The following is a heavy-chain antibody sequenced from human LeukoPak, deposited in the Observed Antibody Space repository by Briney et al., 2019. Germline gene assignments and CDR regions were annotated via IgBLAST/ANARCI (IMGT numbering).Heavy chain of an antibody. CDR2: INHSGSN. Sequence: PSETQSLTCAVYGGSFSGYYWSWIRQPPGKGREGMGEINHSGSNNYKPSLKSRVTISVDTSKNHFSLKLSSVTAADTAVYYCARLKYQLLYRWSEPKYYFDYWGQGTLVTVSS. CDR3: ARLKYQLLYRWSEPKYYFDY. D-gene: IGHD2-2*02. CDR1: GGSFSGYY. J-gene: IGHJ4*02. V-gene: IGHV4-34*01.